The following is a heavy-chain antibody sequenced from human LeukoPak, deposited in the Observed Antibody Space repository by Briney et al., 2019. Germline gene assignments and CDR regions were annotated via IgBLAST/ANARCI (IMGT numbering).Heavy chain of an antibody. Sequence: GGSLRLSCAASGFTFSGSAMHWVRQASGKGLEWVGRIRSKANSYATAYAASVKGRFTISRDDSKNTAYLQMNSLKTEDTAVYYCTELSSGWYHIDYWGQGTLVTVSS. CDR1: GFTFSGSA. D-gene: IGHD6-19*01. J-gene: IGHJ4*02. CDR3: TELSSGWYHIDY. CDR2: IRSKANSYAT. V-gene: IGHV3-73*01.